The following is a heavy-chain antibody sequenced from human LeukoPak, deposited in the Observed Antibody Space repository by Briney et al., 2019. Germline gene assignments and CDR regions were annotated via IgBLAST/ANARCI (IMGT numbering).Heavy chain of an antibody. CDR1: GGSISSYY. CDR3: ARGKNYYDSSGYLPFDY. J-gene: IGHJ4*02. V-gene: IGHV4-59*01. D-gene: IGHD3-22*01. CDR2: IYHSGTT. Sequence: SETLSLTCTVSGGSISSYYWSWIRQPPGKGLEWIGYIYHSGTTNSNPSLKSRVTISVDASKNHFSLKLTSVTAADTAIYYCARGKNYYDSSGYLPFDYWGQGTLVTVSS.